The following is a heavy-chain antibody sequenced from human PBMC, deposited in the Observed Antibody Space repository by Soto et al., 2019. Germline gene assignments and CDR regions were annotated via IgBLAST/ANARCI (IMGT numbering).Heavy chain of an antibody. CDR3: ARNDGGPFDY. CDR2: VYYRGST. D-gene: IGHD4-17*01. V-gene: IGHV4-39*01. J-gene: IGHJ4*02. Sequence: SETLSLTCTVSGESVSISNYYWGWSRQPPGKGLECIGSVYYRGSTYYNPSLKSRLTLSVDTSKNQFFLKLTSVTAADTAVYYCARNDGGPFDYWGQGILVTVSS. CDR1: GESVSISNYY.